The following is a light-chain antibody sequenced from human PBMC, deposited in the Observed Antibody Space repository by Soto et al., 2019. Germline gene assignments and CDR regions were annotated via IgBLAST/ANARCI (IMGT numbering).Light chain of an antibody. J-gene: IGLJ1*01. V-gene: IGLV2-23*02. CDR2: EVN. CDR1: SSNVGSYKL. Sequence: QAALTQPASVSGSPGQSITISCTGTSSNVGSYKLASWYQQHPGKAPKLMIFEVNKRPSGVSNRFSGSKSGNTASLTISGLKVEDEADYYCCSSGGSPTYVFGTGTKVTVL. CDR3: CSSGGSPTYV.